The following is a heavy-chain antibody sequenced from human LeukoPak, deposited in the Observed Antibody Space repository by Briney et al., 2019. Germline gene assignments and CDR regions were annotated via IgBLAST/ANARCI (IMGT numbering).Heavy chain of an antibody. CDR1: GGTFSSYA. CDR3: ARSNSSYFDP. D-gene: IGHD6-13*01. Sequence: SVKISCKASGGTFSSYAISWVRQAPGQGLEWMGGIIPIFGTANYAQKFQGRVTITTDESTSTAYMELSSLRSEDTAVYYCARSNSSYFDPWGQGTLVTVSS. J-gene: IGHJ5*02. V-gene: IGHV1-69*05. CDR2: IIPIFGTA.